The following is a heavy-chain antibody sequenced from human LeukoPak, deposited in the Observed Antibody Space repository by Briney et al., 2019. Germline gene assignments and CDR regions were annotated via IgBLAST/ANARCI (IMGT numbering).Heavy chain of an antibody. CDR2: ISYSGST. V-gene: IGHV4-39*01. J-gene: IGHJ4*02. CDR1: GGSISSTSYY. D-gene: IGHD5-18*01. Sequence: SETLSLTCAVSGGSISSTSYYWTWIRQPPGKGLEWIGSISYSGSTYYNPSLKSRVTISVDTSKNQFSLKLTSVTAADAAVYYCARSWIQLWLGDLTFDYWGQETLVTVSS. CDR3: ARSWIQLWLGDLTFDY.